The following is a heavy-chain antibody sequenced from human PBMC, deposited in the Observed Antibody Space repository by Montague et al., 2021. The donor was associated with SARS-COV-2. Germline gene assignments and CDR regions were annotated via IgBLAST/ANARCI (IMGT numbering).Heavy chain of an antibody. D-gene: IGHD5-18*01. V-gene: IGHV3-23*01. CDR1: GFTFSSYA. CDR3: AKASWIQLWFRTPYFDY. Sequence: SLSISCAASGFTFSSYAMSWVRQAPGKGLEWVSAISGSGGSTYYADSVKGRFTISRDNSKNTLYLQMNSLRAEDTAVYYCAKASWIQLWFRTPYFDYWGQGTLVTVSS. CDR2: ISGSGGST. J-gene: IGHJ4*02.